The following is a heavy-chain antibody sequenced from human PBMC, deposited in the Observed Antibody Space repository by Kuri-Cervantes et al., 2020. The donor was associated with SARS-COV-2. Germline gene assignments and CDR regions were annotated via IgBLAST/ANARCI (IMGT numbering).Heavy chain of an antibody. CDR2: ISGSGGST. J-gene: IGHJ4*02. V-gene: IGHV3-23*01. D-gene: IGHD3-3*01. CDR3: ARGDFWSGYYYDY. CDR1: GFTFSSYA. Sequence: GESLKISCAASGFTFSSYAMSWVRQAPGKGLEWVSAISGSGGSTYYADSVKGRFTISRDNSKNTLYLQMNSLRAEDTAVYYCARGDFWSGYYYDYWGQGTLVTVSS.